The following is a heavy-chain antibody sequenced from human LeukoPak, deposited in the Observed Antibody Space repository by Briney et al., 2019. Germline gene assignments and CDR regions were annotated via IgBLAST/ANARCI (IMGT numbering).Heavy chain of an antibody. Sequence: SQSLSLTCAISGDSVSSNSSAWNWIRQSPAIGLEWVGRRYYRSKWYNDYAVSVNSRITINPDTSKNQFSLQLNSVTPEDTAVSYCARSAYSSSWLFDYWGPGTPVTVSS. J-gene: IGHJ4*02. CDR2: RYYRSKWYN. D-gene: IGHD6-13*01. CDR1: GDSVSSNSSA. V-gene: IGHV6-1*01. CDR3: ARSAYSSSWLFDY.